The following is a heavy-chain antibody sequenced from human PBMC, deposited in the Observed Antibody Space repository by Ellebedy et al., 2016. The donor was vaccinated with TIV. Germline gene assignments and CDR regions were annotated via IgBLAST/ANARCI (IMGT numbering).Heavy chain of an antibody. Sequence: SETLSLTXTVSGGSISNYYRSWFRQPPGKRLEWIAYIYYNGNTNYNPSLKSRVTISVATFENQFSLRLTSVTAADTAVYYCARHFNSGTYPLDYWGPGTLVTVSS. CDR3: ARHFNSGTYPLDY. V-gene: IGHV4-59*08. CDR2: IYYNGNT. J-gene: IGHJ4*02. D-gene: IGHD3-10*01. CDR1: GGSISNYY.